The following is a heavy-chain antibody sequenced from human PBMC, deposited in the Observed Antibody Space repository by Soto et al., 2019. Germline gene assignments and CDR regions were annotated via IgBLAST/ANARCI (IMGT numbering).Heavy chain of an antibody. CDR1: GGTFSSYT. J-gene: IGHJ5*02. D-gene: IGHD2-2*01. CDR3: AREGGDLGYGSSTSCQQLNWFDP. CDR2: IIPILGIA. V-gene: IGHV1-69*04. Sequence: ASVKVSCKASGGTFSSYTISWVRQAPGQGLEWMGRIIPILGIANYAQKFQGRVTITADKSTSTAYMELSSLRSEDTAVYYCAREGGDLGYGSSTSCQQLNWFDPWGQGTLVTVYS.